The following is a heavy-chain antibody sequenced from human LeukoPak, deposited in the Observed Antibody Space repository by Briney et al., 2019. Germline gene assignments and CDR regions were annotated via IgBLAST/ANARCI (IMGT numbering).Heavy chain of an antibody. CDR1: GFTFSSYG. J-gene: IGHJ4*02. CDR2: ISYDGSNK. D-gene: IGHD3-3*01. Sequence: GRSLRLSCAASGFTFSSYGMHWVRQAPGKGLGWVAVISYDGSNKYYADSVKGRFTISRDNSKNTLYLQMNSLRAEDTAVYYCAKDFSWEGTYFWSGPLDYWGQGTLVTVSS. CDR3: AKDFSWEGTYFWSGPLDY. V-gene: IGHV3-30*18.